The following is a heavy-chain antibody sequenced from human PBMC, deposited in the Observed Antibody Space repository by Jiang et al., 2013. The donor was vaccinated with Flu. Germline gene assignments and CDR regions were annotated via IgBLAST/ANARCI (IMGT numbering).Heavy chain of an antibody. CDR2: IYYSGST. V-gene: IGHV4-39*01. J-gene: IGHJ4*02. Sequence: KGLEWIGSIYYSGSTYYNPSLKSRVTISVDTSKNQFSLKLSSVTAADTAVYYCARHSGQVAGTLYWGQGTLVTVSS. D-gene: IGHD6-19*01. CDR3: ARHSGQVAGTLY.